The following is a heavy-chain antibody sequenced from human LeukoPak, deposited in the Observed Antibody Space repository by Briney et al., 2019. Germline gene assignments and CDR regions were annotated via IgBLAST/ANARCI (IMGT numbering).Heavy chain of an antibody. Sequence: SETLSLTCTVSGGSISSGSYYWSWIRQPAGKGLEWIGRIYSSGSTNYNPSLKSRVTISVDTSKNQFSLKLSSVTAADTAVYYCARGGWNKFDYWGQGTPVTVSS. CDR1: GGSISSGSYY. J-gene: IGHJ4*02. CDR3: ARGGWNKFDY. V-gene: IGHV4-61*10. D-gene: IGHD3-22*01. CDR2: IYSSGST.